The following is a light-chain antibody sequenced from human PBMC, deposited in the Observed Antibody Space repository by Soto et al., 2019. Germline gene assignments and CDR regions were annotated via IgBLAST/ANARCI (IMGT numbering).Light chain of an antibody. CDR3: QQYNRYSLT. V-gene: IGKV1-5*03. CDR1: QSISSW. J-gene: IGKJ3*01. CDR2: KAS. Sequence: DIQMTQSPSTLSASVGDRVTITCRASQSISSWLAWYQQKPGKVPKLLIYKASSLESGVPSRISGSGSGTEFTLTISSLQPDDFATYYCQQYNRYSLTFGPGTKVDIK.